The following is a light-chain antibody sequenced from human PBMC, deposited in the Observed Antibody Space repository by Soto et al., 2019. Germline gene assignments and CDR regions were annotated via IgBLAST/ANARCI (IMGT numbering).Light chain of an antibody. Sequence: LTPPRSGSGSPGQSVPISCTGTSSDVGGYNYVSWYQQHPGKAPKLMIYDVSKRPSGVPDRFSGSKSGNTASLTISGLQAEDEADYYCCSYAGSYGYVFGTGTKVTVL. J-gene: IGLJ1*01. CDR2: DVS. CDR1: SSDVGGYNY. CDR3: CSYAGSYGYV. V-gene: IGLV2-11*01.